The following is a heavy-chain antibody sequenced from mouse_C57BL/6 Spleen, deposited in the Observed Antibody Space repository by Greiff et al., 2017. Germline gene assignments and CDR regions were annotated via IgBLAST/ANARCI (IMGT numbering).Heavy chain of an antibody. Sequence: EVKLMESGAELVRPGASVKLSCTASGFNIKDDYMHWVKQRPEQGLEWIGWIDPENGDTAYASKFQGKATITADTSSNTAYLQLSSLTSEDTAVYYCTTDVYQATGYFDGWGTGTTVTVSS. CDR3: TTDVYQATGYFDG. D-gene: IGHD1-1*01. V-gene: IGHV14-4*01. J-gene: IGHJ1*03. CDR1: GFNIKDDY. CDR2: IDPENGDT.